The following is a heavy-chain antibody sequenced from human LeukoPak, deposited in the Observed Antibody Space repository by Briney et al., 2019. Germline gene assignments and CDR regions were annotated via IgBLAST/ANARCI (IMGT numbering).Heavy chain of an antibody. V-gene: IGHV1-8*01. CDR1: GYTFTNYD. Sequence: GASVKVSCKASGYTFTNYDINWVRQATGQGLEWMGWMNPNSGNTGYAQRFQGRVTMTRDTSTGTAYMDLSSLTSEDTAVYYCARNLAASGSFEYWGQGTLVTVSS. D-gene: IGHD3-10*01. J-gene: IGHJ4*02. CDR2: MNPNSGNT. CDR3: ARNLAASGSFEY.